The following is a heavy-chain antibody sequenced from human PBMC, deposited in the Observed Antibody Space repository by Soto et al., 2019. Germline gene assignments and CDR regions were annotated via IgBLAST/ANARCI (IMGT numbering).Heavy chain of an antibody. V-gene: IGHV3-33*01. CDR3: ARDGYSFKYYYYGMDV. Sequence: GGSLRLSCAASGFTFSSYGMHWVRQAPGKGLEWVAVIWYDGSNKYYADSVKGRFTISRDNSKNTLYLQMNSLRAEDTAVYYCARDGYSFKYYYYGMDVWGQGTTVTVSS. CDR2: IWYDGSNK. J-gene: IGHJ6*02. CDR1: GFTFSSYG. D-gene: IGHD5-18*01.